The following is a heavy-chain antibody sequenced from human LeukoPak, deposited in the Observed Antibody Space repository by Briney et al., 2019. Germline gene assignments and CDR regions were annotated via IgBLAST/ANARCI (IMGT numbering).Heavy chain of an antibody. D-gene: IGHD2-2*01. J-gene: IGHJ6*02. CDR2: ISYDGSNK. CDR1: GFTFSSYG. Sequence: GGSLRLPCAASGFTFSSYGMHWGRQAPGKGVEWVAVISYDGSNKYYADSVKGRFTISRDNSKNTLYLQMNSLRAEDTAVYYCAKIYCSSTSCYHGNYYYYYGMDVWGQGTTVTVSS. CDR3: AKIYCSSTSCYHGNYYYYYGMDV. V-gene: IGHV3-30*18.